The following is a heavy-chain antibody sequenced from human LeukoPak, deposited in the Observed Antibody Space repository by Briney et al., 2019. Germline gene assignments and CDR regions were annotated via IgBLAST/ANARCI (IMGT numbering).Heavy chain of an antibody. CDR3: ARSANWFDP. V-gene: IGHV4-59*01. Sequence: SETLSLTCTVSGGSISSYYWSWIRQPPGKGLEWIGYIYYSGSTNYNPSLKSRVTISVDTSKNQFSLKLISVTAADTAVYYCARSANWFDPWGQGTLVTVSS. CDR2: IYYSGST. CDR1: GGSISSYY. J-gene: IGHJ5*02.